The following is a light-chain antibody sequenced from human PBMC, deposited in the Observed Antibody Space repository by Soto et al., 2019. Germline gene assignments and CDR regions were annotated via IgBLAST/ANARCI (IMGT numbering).Light chain of an antibody. CDR3: QQSYSLPRT. J-gene: IGKJ1*01. Sequence: DIQMTQSPSSLSASVGDRVTITCRASQSISSSLNWYQQKPGKAPKLLIYAASTLHSGVPSRFSGSGSGTDLTLTIKSMQHEDFETYYCQQSYSLPRTVGQGTKGDIK. CDR2: AAS. V-gene: IGKV1-39*01. CDR1: QSISSS.